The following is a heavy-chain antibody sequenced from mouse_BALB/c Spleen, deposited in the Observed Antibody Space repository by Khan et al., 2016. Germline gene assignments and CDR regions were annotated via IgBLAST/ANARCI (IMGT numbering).Heavy chain of an antibody. J-gene: IGHJ2*01. CDR3: AIYGSSAYFDS. D-gene: IGHD1-1*01. CDR1: GYTFRNYG. Sequence: QIQLVQSGPELRKPGETVKISCKASGYTFRNYGINWVTQAPGKGLKWMGWINTNTEESTFAEEFKGRFAFSLETSASTAYLQINNLKNEYTATYFCAIYGSSAYFDSWGRGTTLTVSS. V-gene: IGHV9-3*02. CDR2: INTNTEES.